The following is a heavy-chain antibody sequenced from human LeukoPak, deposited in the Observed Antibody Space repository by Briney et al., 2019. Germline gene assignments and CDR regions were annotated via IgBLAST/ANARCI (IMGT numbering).Heavy chain of an antibody. J-gene: IGHJ4*02. V-gene: IGHV3-23*01. CDR3: AEGVRGHSYGYSDY. CDR2: ISGSGGST. D-gene: IGHD5-18*01. CDR1: GFTFSSYA. Sequence: GGSLRLSCAASGFTFSSYAMSWVRQAPGKGLEWVSAISGSGGSTYYADSVKGRFTISRDNSKNTLYLQMNSLRAEDTAVYYCAEGVRGHSYGYSDYWGQGTLVTVSS.